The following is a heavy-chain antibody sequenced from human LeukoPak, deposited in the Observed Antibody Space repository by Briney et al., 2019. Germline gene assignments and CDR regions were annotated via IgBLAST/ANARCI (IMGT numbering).Heavy chain of an antibody. V-gene: IGHV1-18*01. J-gene: IGHJ6*03. CDR1: GYTFTSYG. Sequence: GPVKVSCKASGYTFTSYGISWVRQAPGQGLEWMGWISAYNGNTNCAQKLQGRVTMTTDTSTSTAYMELSSLRSEDTAVYYCARGPYYDWYYYYMDVWGKGTTVTVSS. CDR3: ARGPYYDWYYYYMDV. D-gene: IGHD3-3*01. CDR2: ISAYNGNT.